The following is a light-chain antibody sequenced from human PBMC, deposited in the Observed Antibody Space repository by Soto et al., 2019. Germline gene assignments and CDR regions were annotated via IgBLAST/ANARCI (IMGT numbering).Light chain of an antibody. CDR2: KAS. CDR1: QSISSW. J-gene: IGKJ1*01. CDR3: QQYNDNWT. Sequence: DIQMTQSPSTLSASVGDRVTITCRASQSISSWLAWYQQKPGTAPNLLIYKASTIQSVVLSRFSGSGSGTEFTLTISSLQPDDSATYYCQQYNDNWTFGQGTKVEIK. V-gene: IGKV1-5*03.